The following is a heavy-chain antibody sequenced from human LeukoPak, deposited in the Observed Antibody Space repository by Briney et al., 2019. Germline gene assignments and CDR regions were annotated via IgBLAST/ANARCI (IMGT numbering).Heavy chain of an antibody. CDR2: ISVSGGST. D-gene: IGHD1-1*01. CDR1: GFTFSSYA. CDR3: AKKNEGQFDY. J-gene: IGHJ4*02. Sequence: GGSLRLSCAPSGFTFSSYAMSSVRQAPGKGLEWVSSISVSGGSTYYTDSVKGRFTISRDNSKTTLYLQMNSLRPEHTSVYYCAKKNEGQFDYWGQGTLVTVS. V-gene: IGHV3-23*01.